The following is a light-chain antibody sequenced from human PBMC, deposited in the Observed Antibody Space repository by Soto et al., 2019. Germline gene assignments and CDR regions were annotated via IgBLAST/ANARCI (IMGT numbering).Light chain of an antibody. Sequence: SVLTQPDSVSGSPGQSITISCTGTSSEVGGYNYVSWYQQHPGKAPKLIIYDVSNRPSGVSNRFSGSKSGNTASLTISGLQAEDEADYYCSSYTSSSSYVFGTGT. CDR1: SSEVGGYNY. J-gene: IGLJ1*01. CDR3: SSYTSSSSYV. CDR2: DVS. V-gene: IGLV2-14*01.